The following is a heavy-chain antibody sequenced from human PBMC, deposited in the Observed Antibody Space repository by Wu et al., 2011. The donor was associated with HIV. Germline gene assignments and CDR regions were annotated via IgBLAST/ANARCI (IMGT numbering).Heavy chain of an antibody. V-gene: IGHV1-69*04. CDR3: ARGSQWELNAFDM. CDR2: IIPIIGAA. Sequence: QVQLVQSGAEVKKPGSSVKVSCKASGGTFSSYAINWVRQVPGQGLEWMGRIIPIIGAANNARKFQGRVTITADKSTSTAYMELSSLRSEDTAVYYCARGSQWELNAFDMWGQGTMVAVSS. J-gene: IGHJ3*02. CDR1: GGTFSSYA. D-gene: IGHD1-26*01.